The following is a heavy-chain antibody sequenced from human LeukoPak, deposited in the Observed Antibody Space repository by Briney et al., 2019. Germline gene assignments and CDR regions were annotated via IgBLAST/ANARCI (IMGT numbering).Heavy chain of an antibody. V-gene: IGHV3-23*01. J-gene: IGHJ4*02. Sequence: GGSLRLPCAASGFTFSGYAMTWVRQAPGKGLEWVSSIGGNGGSTYYADSVKGRFTISRDDSKNTLYLQVNSLRADDTAVYYCAKGRSAFAGDYDYWGQGTLVTVSS. CDR3: AKGRSAFAGDYDY. CDR2: IGGNGGST. CDR1: GFTFSGYA.